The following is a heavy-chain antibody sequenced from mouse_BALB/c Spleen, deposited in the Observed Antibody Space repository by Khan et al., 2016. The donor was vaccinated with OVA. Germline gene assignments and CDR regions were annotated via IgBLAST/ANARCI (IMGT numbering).Heavy chain of an antibody. J-gene: IGHJ2*01. D-gene: IGHD3-2*02. V-gene: IGHV1S132*01. CDR3: AREEALYYFDY. CDR1: GYIFTSYW. Sequence: QVQLQQSGAELVRPGASVKLSCKTSGYIFTSYWIHWLKQRSGQGLEWIARIYPGTDNTYYNEKLKDKATLTADKSYSTAYMQLSSLKSEDSAVYFCAREEALYYFDYWGQGTTLTVSS. CDR2: IYPGTDNT.